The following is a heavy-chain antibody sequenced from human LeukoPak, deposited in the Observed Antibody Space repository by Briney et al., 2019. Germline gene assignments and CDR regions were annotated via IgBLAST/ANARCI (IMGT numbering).Heavy chain of an antibody. V-gene: IGHV3-23*01. D-gene: IGHD2-8*02. CDR2: ISGSGGST. J-gene: IGHJ4*02. CDR3: AKGLAGTGRYSYEF. Sequence: PGGSLRLSCAASGFTFSNYAMSAVRQAPGRGLEWVSAISGSGGSTYYADSVKGRFTISRDNSKNTLYLQMNSLRAEDTAVYYCAKGLAGTGRYSYEFCGQGTLVTVSS. CDR1: GFTFSNYA.